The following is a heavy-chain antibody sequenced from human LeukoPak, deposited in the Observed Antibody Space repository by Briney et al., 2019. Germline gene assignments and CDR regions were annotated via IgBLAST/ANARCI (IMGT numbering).Heavy chain of an antibody. CDR3: AKRPGVGFCTSPNCYHFDD. V-gene: IGHV3-30*02. D-gene: IGHD2-2*03. CDR2: IRYDTSKE. J-gene: IGHJ4*02. CDR1: GSTFSSYG. Sequence: PGRSLRLSCAASGSTFSSYGINWVRQAPGKGREWVTFIRYDTSKEFYADSVKGRFTLYRDNSKKTLYLQMTSLRAEDTGVYYCAKRPGVGFCTSPNCYHFDDWGQGTLVTVSS.